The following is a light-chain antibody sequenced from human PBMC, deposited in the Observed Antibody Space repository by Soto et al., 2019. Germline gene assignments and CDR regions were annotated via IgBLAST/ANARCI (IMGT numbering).Light chain of an antibody. CDR2: EVN. Sequence: QSVLTQPPSASGSPGQSVTISCTGTSSDVGGYNYVSWYQQHPGKVPKLMIYEVNKRPSGVPDRFSGSKSGNTASLIVSGLRAEDEADYYCLSYAGNNIFYVFGTGTKLTVL. V-gene: IGLV2-8*01. CDR1: SSDVGGYNY. CDR3: LSYAGNNIFYV. J-gene: IGLJ1*01.